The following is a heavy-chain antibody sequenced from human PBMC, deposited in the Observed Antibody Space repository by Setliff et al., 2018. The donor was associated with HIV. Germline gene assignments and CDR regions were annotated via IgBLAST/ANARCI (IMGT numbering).Heavy chain of an antibody. V-gene: IGHV3-48*01. CDR3: ARGKSIRTVDWYFDL. CDR1: GFTFSSYA. D-gene: IGHD2-2*02. CDR2: ISSSGSTI. J-gene: IGHJ2*01. Sequence: PGGSLRLSCAASGFTFSSYAMSWVRQAPGKGLEWVSYISSSGSTIYYADSVRGRFTISRDNSKNTLYLQMNSLRAEDTAVYYCARGKSIRTVDWYFDLWGRGTLVTVSS.